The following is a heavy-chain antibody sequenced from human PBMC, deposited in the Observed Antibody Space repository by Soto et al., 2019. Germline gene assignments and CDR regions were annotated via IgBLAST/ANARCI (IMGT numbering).Heavy chain of an antibody. V-gene: IGHV4-39*01. CDR3: ARLHYDILTGTYAFDI. CDR1: GGSISSSSYY. J-gene: IGHJ3*02. CDR2: IYYSGST. D-gene: IGHD3-9*01. Sequence: SETLSLTCTVSGGSISSSSYYWGWIRQPPGKGLEWIGSIYYSGSTYYNPSLKSRVTISVDTSKNQFSLKLSSVTAADTAVYYCARLHYDILTGTYAFDIWGQGTMVT.